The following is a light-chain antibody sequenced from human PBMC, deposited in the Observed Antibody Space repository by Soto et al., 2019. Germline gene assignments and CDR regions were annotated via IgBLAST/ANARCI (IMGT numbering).Light chain of an antibody. Sequence: SALTQPASVSGFPGQSITISCTGTSSDVGAYNYVSWYQQHPGKAPKLMIYDVNNRPSGISNRFSGSKSGNTASLTVSGLQAEDEADYYCSSYTDMNTQVFGGGTKVTVL. CDR2: DVN. CDR1: SSDVGAYNY. V-gene: IGLV2-14*03. CDR3: SSYTDMNTQV. J-gene: IGLJ2*01.